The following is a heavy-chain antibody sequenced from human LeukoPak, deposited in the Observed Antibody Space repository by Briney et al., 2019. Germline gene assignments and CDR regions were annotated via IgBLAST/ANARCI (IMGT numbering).Heavy chain of an antibody. J-gene: IGHJ4*02. D-gene: IGHD2/OR15-2a*01. CDR2: IIPIFTTA. CDR3: ASDGGFEYYFDY. V-gene: IGHV1-69*06. CDR1: GGAFTDYG. Sequence: SVKVSCKSSGGAFTDYGISWVRHAPGQGLEWMGRIIPIFTTANYAQKFQGRVTITADTSTNTAYMELTSLRSEDTAVYYCASDGGFEYYFDYWGQGTLLTVSS.